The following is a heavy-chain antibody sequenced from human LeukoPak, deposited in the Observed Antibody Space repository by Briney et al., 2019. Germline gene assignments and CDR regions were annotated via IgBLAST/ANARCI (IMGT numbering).Heavy chain of an antibody. CDR1: GFTFSSYG. V-gene: IGHV3-30*02. CDR2: IRYDGTTK. J-gene: IGHJ6*03. Sequence: GGSLRLSCAVSGFTFSSYGMHWVRQAPGKGLEWVAFIRYDGTTKYYADSVKGRFTISRDNSKNTLYLQMNSLRAEDAALYYCAKDRAVMAYYYYYYMDVWGKGTTVTVSS. CDR3: AKDRAVMAYYYYYYMDV. D-gene: IGHD2-8*01.